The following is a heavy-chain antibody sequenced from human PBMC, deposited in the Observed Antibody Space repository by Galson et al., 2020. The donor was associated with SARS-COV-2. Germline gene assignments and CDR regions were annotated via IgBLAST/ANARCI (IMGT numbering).Heavy chain of an antibody. CDR2: ISEDGSHI. CDR1: GFDFRDYS. Sequence: GESLKISCAASGFDFRDYSVQWVRQALGKGLEWVAVISEDGSHINYAGSVKGRFTISREDSKNMVYLQMNSLTVEDTAMYYCAREVRGSGINPTDYWGQGTLVTVSA. V-gene: IGHV3-30*03. J-gene: IGHJ4*02. CDR3: AREVRGSGINPTDY. D-gene: IGHD3-10*01.